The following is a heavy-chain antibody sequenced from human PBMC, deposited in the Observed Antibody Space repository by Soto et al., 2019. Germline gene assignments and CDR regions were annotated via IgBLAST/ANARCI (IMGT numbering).Heavy chain of an antibody. J-gene: IGHJ5*02. Sequence: QITLKEAGPTLVKPTQTLTLTCTFSGFSLSTSGVGVGWIRQPPGKALEWLALIYWDDDKRYSPSLKSRLTNTNDTSNNRVVLTMTNTDPGDTATHYCAHRLPSWMERCGGFDPWGQGTLVTVCS. V-gene: IGHV2-5*02. D-gene: IGHD1-1*01. CDR1: GFSLSTSGVG. CDR3: AHRLPSWMERCGGFDP. CDR2: IYWDDDK.